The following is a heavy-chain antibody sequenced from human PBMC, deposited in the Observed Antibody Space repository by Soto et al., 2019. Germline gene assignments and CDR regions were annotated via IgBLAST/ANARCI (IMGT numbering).Heavy chain of an antibody. CDR3: EKGPDYYGSGSSDY. V-gene: IGHV3-30*18. CDR2: ISYDGSNK. J-gene: IGHJ4*02. D-gene: IGHD3-10*01. Sequence: GGSLRLSCAASGFTFSSYGMHWVRQAPGKGLEWVAVISYDGSNKYYADSVKGRFTISRDNSKNTLYLQMNSLRAEDTAVYYCEKGPDYYGSGSSDYWGQGTLVTVSS. CDR1: GFTFSSYG.